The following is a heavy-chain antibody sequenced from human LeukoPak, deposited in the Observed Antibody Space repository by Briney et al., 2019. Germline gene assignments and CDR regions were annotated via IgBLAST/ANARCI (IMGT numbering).Heavy chain of an antibody. CDR3: ATDYSNFYGLDV. J-gene: IGHJ6*02. CDR2: IQNSGSS. Sequence: SETLSLTCAVYGGSLSGYYWSWIRQPPGKGLEWIGYIQNSGSSNYNPSLESRVTISVDTSKDQFSLKLSSVTAADTAIYYCATDYSNFYGLDVWGQGTTVTVSS. CDR1: GGSLSGYY. D-gene: IGHD4-11*01. V-gene: IGHV4-59*01.